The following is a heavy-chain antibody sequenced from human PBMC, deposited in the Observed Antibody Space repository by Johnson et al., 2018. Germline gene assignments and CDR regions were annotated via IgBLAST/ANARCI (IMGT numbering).Heavy chain of an antibody. CDR2: IYSGGST. V-gene: IGHV3-53*04. J-gene: IGHJ6*02. CDR3: AKDRGGSYTVHYYYGMDV. Sequence: EVQLVETGGGLVQPGGSLRLSCAASGFTVSSNYMSWVRQAPGKGLAWVSVIYSGGSTYYADSVKGRFTISRNNSKNTLYLQMNRLRAEDTALYYCAKDRGGSYTVHYYYGMDVWGQGTTVTVSS. D-gene: IGHD1-26*01. CDR1: GFTVSSNY.